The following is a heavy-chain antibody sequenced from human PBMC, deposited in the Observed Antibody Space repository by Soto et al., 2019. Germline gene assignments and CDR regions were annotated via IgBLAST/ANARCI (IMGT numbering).Heavy chain of an antibody. D-gene: IGHD3-22*01. Sequence: GGSLRLSCAASGFTFSSYAMSWVRQAPGKGLEWVSVISGSGGSTYYADSVKGRFTISRDNSKNTLYLQLNSLRAEDSAIYYCAKDLEYSYGDYDSSGPLDYWGQGTLVTVSS. V-gene: IGHV3-23*01. CDR3: AKDLEYSYGDYDSSGPLDY. J-gene: IGHJ4*01. CDR1: GFTFSSYA. CDR2: ISGSGGST.